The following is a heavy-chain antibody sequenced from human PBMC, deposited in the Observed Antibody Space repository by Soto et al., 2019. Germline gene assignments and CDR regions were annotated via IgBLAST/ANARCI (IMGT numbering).Heavy chain of an antibody. J-gene: IGHJ5*02. V-gene: IGHV4-59*08. CDR3: ARGRGYSYGLDP. CDR2: IYYSGTT. Sequence: PSETLSLTCTVSGGSISSYYWSWIRQPPGKGLEWIGYIYYSGTTSYSPSLKSRLAISLDTSKNQFSLSLSSVTAADTAVYYCARGRGYSYGLDPWGQGTLVTVSS. CDR1: GGSISSYY. D-gene: IGHD5-18*01.